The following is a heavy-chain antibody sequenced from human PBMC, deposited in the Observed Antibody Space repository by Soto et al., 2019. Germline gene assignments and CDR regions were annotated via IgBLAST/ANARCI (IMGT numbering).Heavy chain of an antibody. CDR1: GYTFTSYY. CDR2: INPIGGST. Sequence: ASVKVSCKASGYTFTSYYMHWVRHAPAQGLAWMGIINPIGGSTSYAQKYQGRVTMTRDTSTSTVYMELSSLRSEDTAVYYCARGYVVVPAASWFDPWGQGTLVTVSS. CDR3: ARGYVVVPAASWFDP. V-gene: IGHV1-46*01. J-gene: IGHJ5*02. D-gene: IGHD2-2*01.